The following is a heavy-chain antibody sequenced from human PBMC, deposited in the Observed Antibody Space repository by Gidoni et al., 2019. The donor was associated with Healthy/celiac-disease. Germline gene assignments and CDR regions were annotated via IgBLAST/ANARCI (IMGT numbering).Heavy chain of an antibody. CDR1: GGSISSYY. CDR3: ARVDYDILTGYYTFDY. Sequence: QVQLQESGPGLVKPSETLSLTCPVSGGSISSYYWSWIRQPPGKGLEWIGYIYYSGSTNYNPSLKSRVTISVDTSKNQFSLKLSSVTAADTAVYYCARVDYDILTGYYTFDYWGQGTLVTVSS. V-gene: IGHV4-59*01. D-gene: IGHD3-9*01. J-gene: IGHJ4*02. CDR2: IYYSGST.